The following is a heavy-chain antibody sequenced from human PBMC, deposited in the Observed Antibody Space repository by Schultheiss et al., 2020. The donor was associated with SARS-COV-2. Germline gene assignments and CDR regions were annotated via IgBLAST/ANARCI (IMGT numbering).Heavy chain of an antibody. V-gene: IGHV3-20*04. CDR1: GFTFDDYG. J-gene: IGHJ6*02. D-gene: IGHD5-12*01. CDR2: INWNGGST. CDR3: ARDTGGYDFSGYYYYYYGMDV. Sequence: GGSLRLSCAASGFTFDDYGMSWVRQAPGKGLEWVSGINWNGGSTGYADSVKGRFTISRDNAKNSLYLQMNSLRAEDTAVYYCARDTGGYDFSGYYYYYYGMDVWGQGTTVTVSS.